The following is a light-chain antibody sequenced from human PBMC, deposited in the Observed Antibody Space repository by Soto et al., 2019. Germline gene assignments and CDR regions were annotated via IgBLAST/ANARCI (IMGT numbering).Light chain of an antibody. J-gene: IGLJ2*01. CDR3: SSYTSSSTLT. CDR1: SSDVGGYNY. CDR2: EVS. V-gene: IGLV2-14*01. Sequence: QSALTQPASLSGSPGQSITISCTGTSSDVGGYNYVSWYQQHPGKAPKLMIYEVSNRPSGISSRFSGSKSDNTASLTISGLQAEDEAHYYCSSYTSSSTLTFGGGTKVTVL.